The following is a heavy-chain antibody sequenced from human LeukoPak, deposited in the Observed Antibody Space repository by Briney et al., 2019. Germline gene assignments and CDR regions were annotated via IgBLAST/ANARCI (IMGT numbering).Heavy chain of an antibody. Sequence: PSETLSLTCTVSGGSISSSSYYWGWIRQPPGKGLEWIGSIYYSGSTYYNPSRKSRVTISVDTSKNQFSLKLSSVTAADTAVYYCARDRPRGYSGCDPWGQGTLVTVSS. CDR3: ARDRPRGYSGCDP. J-gene: IGHJ5*02. CDR2: IYYSGST. CDR1: GGSISSSSYY. D-gene: IGHD5-12*01. V-gene: IGHV4-39*07.